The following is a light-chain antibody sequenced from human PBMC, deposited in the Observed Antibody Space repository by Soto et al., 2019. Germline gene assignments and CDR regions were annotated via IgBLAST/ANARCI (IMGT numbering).Light chain of an antibody. CDR2: GAS. J-gene: IGKJ5*01. Sequence: EIGLTQSPGTLSLSPGERATLSCRASQSVSSSYLAWYQQKPGQAPRLLIYGASNRATGIPARFSGSGSGTDFTLSISSLQSEDFAVYYCQQYTNWPPNTFGQGTRLEIK. V-gene: IGKV3-20*01. CDR3: QQYTNWPPNT. CDR1: QSVSSSY.